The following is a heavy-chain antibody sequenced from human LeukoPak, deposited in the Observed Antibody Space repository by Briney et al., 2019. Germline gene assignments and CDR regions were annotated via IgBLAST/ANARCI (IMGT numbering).Heavy chain of an antibody. V-gene: IGHV3-30*02. J-gene: IGHJ5*02. D-gene: IGHD2-2*01. CDR1: GFTFSSYG. Sequence: GGSLRLSCAASGFTFSSYGMHWVRQAPGKGLEWVAFIRYDGSDKYYADSVKGRFTISRDNSKNTLYLQMNSLRAEDTAVYYCAKDFLGYCSSTSCHWFDPWGQGTLVTVSS. CDR3: AKDFLGYCSSTSCHWFDP. CDR2: IRYDGSDK.